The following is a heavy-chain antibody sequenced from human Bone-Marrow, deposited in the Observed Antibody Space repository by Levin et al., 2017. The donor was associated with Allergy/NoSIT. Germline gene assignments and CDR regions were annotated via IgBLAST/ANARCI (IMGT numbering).Heavy chain of an antibody. J-gene: IGHJ4*02. CDR2: ITSKVYGGTT. Sequence: AGGSLRLSCATSGFTFGVYAMSWFRQAPGKGLEWIGFITSKVYGGTTEYAASVKGRFTISRDDSKNIAYLQMNSLKTEDTALYYCSRLAPNGKGLPFDYWGQGTLVTVSS. CDR3: SRLAPNGKGLPFDY. D-gene: IGHD2-21*01. V-gene: IGHV3-49*03. CDR1: GFTFGVYA.